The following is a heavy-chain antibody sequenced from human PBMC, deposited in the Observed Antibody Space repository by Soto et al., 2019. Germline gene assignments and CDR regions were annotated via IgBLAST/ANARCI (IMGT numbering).Heavy chain of an antibody. Sequence: SETLSLTCAVYGGSFSGYYWSWIRQPPGKGLEWIGYINHSGSTNYNPSLRRRVTMSVDMSKNQFSLKLSSVTAADTAVYYCARDLRDSSSWYRFDSWGQGTLVTVSS. CDR1: GGSFSGYY. CDR3: ARDLRDSSSWYRFDS. J-gene: IGHJ4*02. D-gene: IGHD6-13*01. V-gene: IGHV4-34*10. CDR2: INHSGST.